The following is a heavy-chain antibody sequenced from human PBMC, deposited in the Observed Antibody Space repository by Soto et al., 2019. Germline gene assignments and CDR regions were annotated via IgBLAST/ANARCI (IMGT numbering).Heavy chain of an antibody. CDR1: GGSFSGYY. CDR2: INHSGST. CDR3: ARKVVVTANRVGYFDY. Sequence: QVQLQQWGAGLLKPSETLSLTCAVYGGSFSGYYWGWIRQPPGKGLEWIGEINHSGSTNYNPSLKSRVTISVDTSKNQFSLKLSSVTAADTAVYYCARKVVVTANRVGYFDYWGQGTLVTVSS. D-gene: IGHD2-21*02. J-gene: IGHJ4*02. V-gene: IGHV4-34*01.